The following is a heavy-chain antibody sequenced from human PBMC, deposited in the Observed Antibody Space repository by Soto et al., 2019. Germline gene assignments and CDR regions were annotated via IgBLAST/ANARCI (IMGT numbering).Heavy chain of an antibody. V-gene: IGHV1-8*01. CDR3: ARGRRGIAVAGTTYYFDY. CDR1: GLAFTSYA. J-gene: IGHJ4*02. CDR2: MNPNNGNT. Sequence: GTPVKLSSKASGLAFTSYAISGVRQSTGQRLEWMGWMNPNNGNTGYAQKFQGRVTMTRNTSISTAYMELSSLRSEDTAVYYCARGRRGIAVAGTTYYFDYWGQGTLVTVSS. D-gene: IGHD6-19*01.